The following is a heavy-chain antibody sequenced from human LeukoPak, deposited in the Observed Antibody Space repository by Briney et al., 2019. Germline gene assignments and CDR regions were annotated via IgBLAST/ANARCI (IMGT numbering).Heavy chain of an antibody. CDR2: INHSGST. Sequence: SETLSLTCAVYDGSFSGYYWSWIRQPPGKGLEWIGEINHSGSTNYNPSLKSRVTISVDTSKNQFSLKLSSVTAADTAVYYCARWSIAAAGPYYYYGMDVWGQGTTVTVSS. V-gene: IGHV4-34*01. J-gene: IGHJ6*02. D-gene: IGHD6-13*01. CDR1: DGSFSGYY. CDR3: ARWSIAAAGPYYYYGMDV.